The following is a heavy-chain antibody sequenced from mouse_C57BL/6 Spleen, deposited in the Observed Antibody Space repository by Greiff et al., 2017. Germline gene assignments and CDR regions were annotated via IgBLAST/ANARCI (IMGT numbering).Heavy chain of an antibody. D-gene: IGHD2-4*01. V-gene: IGHV1-69*01. CDR1: GYTFTSYW. Sequence: VQLQQSGAELVMPGASVKLSCKASGYTFTSYWMHWVKQRPGQGLEWIGEIDPSDSYTNYNQKFKGKSTLTVDKSSSTAYMQLSSLTSEDSAVYYCARGDYDGDWYFDVWGTGTTVTVSS. CDR3: ARGDYDGDWYFDV. CDR2: IDPSDSYT. J-gene: IGHJ1*03.